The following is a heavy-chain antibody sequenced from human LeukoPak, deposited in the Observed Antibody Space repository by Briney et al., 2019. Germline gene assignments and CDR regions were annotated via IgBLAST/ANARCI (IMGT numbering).Heavy chain of an antibody. V-gene: IGHV4-59*01. CDR3: ARGGTKFQH. Sequence: SSETLSLTCTVSGGSISSYYWSWIRQPPGKGLEWIGYIYYSESTNYNPSLKSRVTISVDTSKNQFSLKLSSVTAADTAVYYCARGGTKFQHWGQGTLVTVSS. J-gene: IGHJ1*01. D-gene: IGHD2-15*01. CDR2: IYYSEST. CDR1: GGSISSYY.